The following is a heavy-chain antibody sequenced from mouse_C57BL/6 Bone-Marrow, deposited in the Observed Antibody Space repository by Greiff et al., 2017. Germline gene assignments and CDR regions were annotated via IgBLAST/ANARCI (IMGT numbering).Heavy chain of an antibody. J-gene: IGHJ1*03. Sequence: QVQLQQSGAELVRPGTSVKMSCKASGYTFTNYWIGWAKQRPGHGLEWIGDIYPGGGYTNYNEKFKGKATLTADKSSSTAYMQFSSLTSEDSAIYYCAKYGGWYFDVWSTGTTVTVSS. D-gene: IGHD1-1*01. V-gene: IGHV1-63*01. CDR2: IYPGGGYT. CDR3: AKYGGWYFDV. CDR1: GYTFTNYW.